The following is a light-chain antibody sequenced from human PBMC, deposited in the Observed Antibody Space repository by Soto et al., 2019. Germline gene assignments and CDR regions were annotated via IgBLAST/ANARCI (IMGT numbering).Light chain of an antibody. Sequence: DIHMTQSPSTLSASVGDRVTITCRASQSISSWLAWYKQKPGKAPKLLIYDASILESGVPSRFSGVGSGTDFTLTISRLQPDDFATDYRQQYNSYSSTFGQGTKVEIK. J-gene: IGKJ1*01. CDR2: DAS. CDR3: QQYNSYSST. V-gene: IGKV1-5*01. CDR1: QSISSW.